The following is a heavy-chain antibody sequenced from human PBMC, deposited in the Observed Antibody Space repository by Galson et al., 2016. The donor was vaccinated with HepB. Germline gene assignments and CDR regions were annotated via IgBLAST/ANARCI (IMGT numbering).Heavy chain of an antibody. J-gene: IGHJ1*01. CDR1: GFTFSDYA. D-gene: IGHD6-19*01. Sequence: SLRLSCAASGFTFSDYAMSWGRQAPGKGLEWVSSISSNVGSTYYADSVKSRFTISRDNSKNTLYLQMNNQSPEDTALYYCAKDSRPGWYGSEYFQYWVQGTLVIVSS. V-gene: IGHV3-23*01. CDR2: ISSNVGST. CDR3: AKDSRPGWYGSEYFQY.